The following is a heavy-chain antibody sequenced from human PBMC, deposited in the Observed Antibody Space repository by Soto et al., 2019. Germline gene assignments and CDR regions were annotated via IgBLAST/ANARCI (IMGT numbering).Heavy chain of an antibody. Sequence: EVQLLESGGGLVQPGGSLRLSCAASGFTFSSYAMHWVRQAPGKGLEGDSGIRRSGGTTYYADSVKGRFTISRDNSKNMLYLQMNSLTAEDTAIYYCAKVVVEWVLLYGFDSWGQGTLVTVSS. D-gene: IGHD1-26*01. J-gene: IGHJ4*02. V-gene: IGHV3-23*01. CDR2: IRRSGGTT. CDR1: GFTFSSYA. CDR3: AKVVVEWVLLYGFDS.